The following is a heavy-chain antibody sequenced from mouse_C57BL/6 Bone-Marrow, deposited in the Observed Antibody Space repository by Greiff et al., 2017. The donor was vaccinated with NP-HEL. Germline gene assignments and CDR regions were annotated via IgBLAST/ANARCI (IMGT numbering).Heavy chain of an antibody. CDR3: ARSPLWLRRNYYAMDY. V-gene: IGHV3-8*01. CDR1: GYSITSDY. Sequence: EVQLQQSGPGLAKPSQTLPLTCPVTGYSITSDYWNWIRKFPGNKLEYMGYISYSGSTYYNPSHNSRISITRDTSNNQYYLQLNSVTTEDTATYYCARSPLWLRRNYYAMDYWGQGTSVTVSS. J-gene: IGHJ4*01. D-gene: IGHD2-2*01. CDR2: ISYSGST.